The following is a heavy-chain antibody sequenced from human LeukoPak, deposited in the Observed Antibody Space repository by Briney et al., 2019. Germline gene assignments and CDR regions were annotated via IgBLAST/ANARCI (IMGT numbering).Heavy chain of an antibody. V-gene: IGHV1-18*01. D-gene: IGHD4-17*01. J-gene: IGHJ4*02. CDR2: ISAYNGYT. CDR1: GYTFTSYG. Sequence: ASVKVSCKASGYTFTSYGISWVRQAPGQGLEWMGWISAYNGYTNYAQKLQGRVTMTTDTSTSTAYMELRSLRSDDTAVYYCARTPVGFNTVTPTDVRYWGQGTPVTVSS. CDR3: ARTPVGFNTVTPTDVRY.